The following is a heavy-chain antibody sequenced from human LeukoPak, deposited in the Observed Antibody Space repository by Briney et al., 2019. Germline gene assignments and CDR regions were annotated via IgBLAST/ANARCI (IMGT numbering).Heavy chain of an antibody. CDR1: GFPFSDGW. D-gene: IGHD3-9*01. CDR3: ALGLVTDY. J-gene: IGHJ4*02. V-gene: IGHV3-66*01. CDR2: IYSGGST. Sequence: GGSLRLSCATSGFPFSDGWMSWVRQAPGKGLEWVSVIYSGGSTYYADSVKGRFTISRDNSKNTLYLQMNSLRVEDTAVYYCALGLVTDYWGQGTLVTVSS.